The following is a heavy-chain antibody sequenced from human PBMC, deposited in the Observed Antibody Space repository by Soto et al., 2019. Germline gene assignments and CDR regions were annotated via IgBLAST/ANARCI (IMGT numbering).Heavy chain of an antibody. D-gene: IGHD3-22*01. J-gene: IGHJ4*02. CDR2: ISYDGSNK. CDR3: AKDQYYYDSSGYAGVFDY. CDR1: GFTFSSYG. V-gene: IGHV3-30*18. Sequence: QVQLVESGGGVVQPGRSRRLSCAASGFTFSSYGWHWFRQAPGKGLGWGAVISYDGSNKYYADSVKGRFTISRDNSKNTLYLQMNSLRAEDTAVYYCAKDQYYYDSSGYAGVFDYWGQGTLVTVSS.